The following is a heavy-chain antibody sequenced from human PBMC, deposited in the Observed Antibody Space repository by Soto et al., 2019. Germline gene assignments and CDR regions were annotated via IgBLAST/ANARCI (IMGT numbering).Heavy chain of an antibody. J-gene: IGHJ6*02. CDR2: ISLNCGGT. CDR1: GYTFSSYG. Sequence: ASVKVSCKASGYTFSSYGINWVRQAPGQGLEWMGWISLNCGGTNYAQKFQGWVTMTRDTSISTAYMELSRLRSDDTAVYYCARDPALASSWYKNYYYYGMDVWGQGTTVTAP. V-gene: IGHV1-2*04. D-gene: IGHD6-13*01. CDR3: ARDPALASSWYKNYYYYGMDV.